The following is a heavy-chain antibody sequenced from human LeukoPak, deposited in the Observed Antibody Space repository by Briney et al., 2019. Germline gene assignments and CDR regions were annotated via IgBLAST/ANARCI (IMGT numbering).Heavy chain of an antibody. Sequence: SETLSLTCTVSGGSASSGSYYWSWIRQPPGKGLEWIGYIYYSGSTNYNPSLKSRVTISVDTSKNQFSLKLSSVTAADTAVYYCARGSSSLEWLLYLDYYYMDVWCKGTTVTVSS. CDR3: ARGSSSLEWLLYLDYYYMDV. CDR2: IYYSGST. D-gene: IGHD3-3*01. V-gene: IGHV4-61*01. CDR1: GGSASSGSYY. J-gene: IGHJ6*03.